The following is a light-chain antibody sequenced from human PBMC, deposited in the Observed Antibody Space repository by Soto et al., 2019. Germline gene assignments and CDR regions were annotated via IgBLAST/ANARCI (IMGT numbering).Light chain of an antibody. Sequence: IVLTQSPGTLSLSPGERATLSCRASQSISDTLAWYQQKPGQPPRLLIYGVSTRATGVPARFSGSGSETDFTLTITRLEPEDFAVYYCQQYGSSPTFGQGTKVDIK. V-gene: IGKV3-20*01. CDR1: QSISDT. J-gene: IGKJ1*01. CDR3: QQYGSSPT. CDR2: GVS.